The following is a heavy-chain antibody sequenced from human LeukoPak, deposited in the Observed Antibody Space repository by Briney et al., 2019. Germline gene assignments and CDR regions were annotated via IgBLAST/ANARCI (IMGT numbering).Heavy chain of an antibody. CDR3: AREGNNWFDP. CDR1: GFTFSSYS. D-gene: IGHD3-10*01. Sequence: PGGSPRLSCAASGFTFSSYSMNWVRQAPGKGLEWVSSISSSSSYIYYADSVKGRFTISRDNAKNSLYLQMNSLRAEDTAVYYCAREGNNWFDPWGQGTLVTVSS. CDR2: ISSSSSYI. J-gene: IGHJ5*02. V-gene: IGHV3-21*01.